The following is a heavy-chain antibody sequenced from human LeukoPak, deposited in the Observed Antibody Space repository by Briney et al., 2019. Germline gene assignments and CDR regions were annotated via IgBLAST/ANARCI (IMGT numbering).Heavy chain of an antibody. CDR1: GGTFSSYA. V-gene: IGHV1-69*05. D-gene: IGHD3-22*01. Sequence: ASVEVSFKASGGTFSSYAISWVRQAPGQGLEWMGRIIPIFGTANYAQKFQGRVTITTDEYTSTAYMELSSLRSEDTAVYYCARDMGAYYYDSSGYLASQNWGQGTLVTVSS. J-gene: IGHJ4*02. CDR3: ARDMGAYYYDSSGYLASQN. CDR2: IIPIFGTA.